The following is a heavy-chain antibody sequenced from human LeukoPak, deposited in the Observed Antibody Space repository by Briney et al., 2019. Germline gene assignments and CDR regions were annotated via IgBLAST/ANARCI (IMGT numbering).Heavy chain of an antibody. Sequence: GGSLRLSCAASGFTFSNYGMHWVRQAPGKGLEWVAVVADDGRDKRYADSVKGRITISRDNSKNTVYLQMNSLRAEDTAVYYCAKDLNVAAAGYYFDYWGQGTLVTVSS. CDR3: AKDLNVAAAGYYFDY. CDR2: VADDGRDK. D-gene: IGHD6-13*01. V-gene: IGHV3-30*18. CDR1: GFTFSNYG. J-gene: IGHJ4*02.